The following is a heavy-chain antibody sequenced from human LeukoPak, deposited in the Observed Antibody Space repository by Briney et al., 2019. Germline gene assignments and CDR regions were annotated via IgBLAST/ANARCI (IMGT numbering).Heavy chain of an antibody. CDR3: ASTTFSSSWYSGYVWDYYYYYMDV. D-gene: IGHD6-13*01. Sequence: GVSLRLSCAASGFTFSSYWMSWVRQAPGKGLEWVANIKQDGSEKYYVDSVKGRFTISRDNAKNSLYLQMNSLRAEDTAVYYCASTTFSSSWYSGYVWDYYYYYMDVWGKGTTVTVSS. CDR1: GFTFSSYW. CDR2: IKQDGSEK. J-gene: IGHJ6*03. V-gene: IGHV3-7*01.